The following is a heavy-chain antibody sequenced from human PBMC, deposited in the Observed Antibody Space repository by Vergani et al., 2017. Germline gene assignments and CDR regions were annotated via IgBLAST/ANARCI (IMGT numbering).Heavy chain of an antibody. V-gene: IGHV3-20*04. D-gene: IGHD5-24*01. CDR3: ARDHRDYNNYPGTCDI. Sequence: EVQLVESGGSVVRPGGSLRLSCAASGFTFDDYGMSWVRQAPGKGLEWISSINTKSRTTYYAVSVKGRFTISRDNDNNSLFLQMSSLKAEDTAVYYCARDHRDYNNYPGTCDIWGQGSMVTVSS. CDR1: GFTFDDYG. CDR2: INTKSRTT. J-gene: IGHJ3*02.